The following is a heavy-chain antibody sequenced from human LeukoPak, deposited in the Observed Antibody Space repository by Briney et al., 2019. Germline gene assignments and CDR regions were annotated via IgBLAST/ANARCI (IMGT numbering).Heavy chain of an antibody. CDR2: IYRSGST. J-gene: IGHJ4*02. Sequence: SETLSLTCAVSGGSISSSNWWSWVRQPPGKGLEWIGEIYRSGSTNYNPSHKSRVTISVDKSKNQFSLKLSSVTAADTAVYYCARLPRYYYGSKVDYWGQGTLVTVSS. V-gene: IGHV4-4*02. CDR1: GGSISSSNW. CDR3: ARLPRYYYGSKVDY. D-gene: IGHD3-22*01.